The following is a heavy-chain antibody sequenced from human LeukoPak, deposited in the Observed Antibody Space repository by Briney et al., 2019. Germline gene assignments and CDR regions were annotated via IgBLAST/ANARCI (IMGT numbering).Heavy chain of an antibody. CDR3: AREGGGITIFGVVTPDNWFDP. V-gene: IGHV4-34*01. CDR1: GGSFSGYY. J-gene: IGHJ5*02. CDR2: INHSGST. D-gene: IGHD3-3*01. Sequence: SETLSLTCAVYGGSFSGYYWSWIRQPPGKGLEWIGEINHSGSTNYNPSPKSRVTISVDTSKNPFSLKLSSVTAADTAVYYCAREGGGITIFGVVTPDNWFDPWGQGTLVTVSS.